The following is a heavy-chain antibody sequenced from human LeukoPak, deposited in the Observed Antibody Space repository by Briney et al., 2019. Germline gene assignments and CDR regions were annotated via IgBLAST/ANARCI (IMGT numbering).Heavy chain of an antibody. V-gene: IGHV4-59*01. D-gene: IGHD5-24*01. J-gene: IGHJ5*02. Sequence: PSETLSLTCTVSGGSISNKYWSWIRQPPGKGLEYIGYIYYRGSTNYNPSLKSRVTISIDTSKNQFSLKVSSVTAADTAVYYCARHTSRWPNWFDPWGQGTLVTVSS. CDR2: IYYRGST. CDR3: ARHTSRWPNWFDP. CDR1: GGSISNKY.